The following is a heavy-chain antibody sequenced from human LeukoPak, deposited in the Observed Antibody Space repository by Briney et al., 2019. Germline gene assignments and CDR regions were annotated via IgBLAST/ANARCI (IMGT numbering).Heavy chain of an antibody. CDR2: IYYSGST. V-gene: IGHV4-59*01. CDR3: ARDGGYDAFDI. D-gene: IGHD3-16*01. Sequence: SETLSLTCTVSGGSISSYYWSWIRQPPGKGLEWIGYIYYSGSTNYNPSLKSRVAISVDTSKNQFSLKLSSVTAADTAVYYCARDGGYDAFDIWGQGTMVTVSS. J-gene: IGHJ3*02. CDR1: GGSISSYY.